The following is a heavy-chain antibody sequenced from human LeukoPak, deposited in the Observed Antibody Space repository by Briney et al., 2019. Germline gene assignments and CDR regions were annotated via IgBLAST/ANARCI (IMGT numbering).Heavy chain of an antibody. CDR2: IYYSGST. Sequence: PSETLSLTCTVSGGSISSSSYYWGWIRQPPGKGLEWIGSIYYSGSTYYNPSLKSRFTISVDTSKTQFSLKLSPVTAADTAVYYWAEGTKSSFDYWGQGTQVTVSS. D-gene: IGHD3-10*01. CDR3: AEGTKSSFDY. V-gene: IGHV4-39*01. CDR1: GGSISSSSYY. J-gene: IGHJ4*02.